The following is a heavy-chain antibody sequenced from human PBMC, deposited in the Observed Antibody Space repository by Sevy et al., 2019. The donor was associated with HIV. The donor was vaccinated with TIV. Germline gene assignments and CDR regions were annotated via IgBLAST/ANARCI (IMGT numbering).Heavy chain of an antibody. CDR3: ASLVRCSGGSCYSDY. CDR1: GGTFSSYA. V-gene: IGHV1-69*13. J-gene: IGHJ4*02. Sequence: ASVKVSCKASGGTFSSYAISWVRQAPGQGLEWMGGIIPIFGTANYAQKFQGRVTITADESTSTAYMELSSLRSEDTAVYYCASLVRCSGGSCYSDYWGQGTLVIVSS. D-gene: IGHD2-15*01. CDR2: IIPIFGTA.